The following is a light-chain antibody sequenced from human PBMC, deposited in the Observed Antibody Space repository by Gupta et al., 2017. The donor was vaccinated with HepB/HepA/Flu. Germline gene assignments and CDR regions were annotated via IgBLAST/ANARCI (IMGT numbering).Light chain of an antibody. CDR3: QSYDISLSTSGV. V-gene: IGLV1-40*01. CDR2: GNK. J-gene: IGLJ2*01. Sequence: QSVLTQPPSVSGAPGQRVTISCTGSSSNIGAGFDVHWYQQLPETAPKVIIYGNKNRPSGVPDRFSGSKSGTSASLAITGLQAEDEADYYCQSYDISLSTSGVFGGGTKLTVL. CDR1: SSNIGAGFD.